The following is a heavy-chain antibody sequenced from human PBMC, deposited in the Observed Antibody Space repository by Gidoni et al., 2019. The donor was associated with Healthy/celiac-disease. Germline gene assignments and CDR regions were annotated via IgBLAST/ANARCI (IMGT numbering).Heavy chain of an antibody. D-gene: IGHD4-17*01. CDR2: IYYSGST. CDR3: ARGSPYFTTPENWFDP. V-gene: IGHV4-59*01. J-gene: IGHJ5*02. CDR1: GGSISSYY. Sequence: QVQLQESGPGLVKPSETLSLTCTVSGGSISSYYWSWIRQPPGKGLEWIGYIYYSGSTNYNPSLKSRVTISVDTSKNQFSLKLSSVTAADTAVYYCARGSPYFTTPENWFDPWGQGTLVTVSS.